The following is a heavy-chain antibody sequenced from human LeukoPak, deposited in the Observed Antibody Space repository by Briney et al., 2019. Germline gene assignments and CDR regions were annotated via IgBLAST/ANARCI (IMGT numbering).Heavy chain of an antibody. CDR1: GFTFSSYG. CDR3: AKLGYCSGGSCSQNDAFDI. J-gene: IGHJ3*02. V-gene: IGHV3-30*18. D-gene: IGHD2-15*01. CDR2: ISYDGSNK. Sequence: GGFLRLSCAASGFTFSSYGMHWVRQAPGKGLEWVAVISYDGSNKYYADSVKGRFTISRDNSKNTLYLQMNSLRAEDTAVYYCAKLGYCSGGSCSQNDAFDIWGQGTMVTVSS.